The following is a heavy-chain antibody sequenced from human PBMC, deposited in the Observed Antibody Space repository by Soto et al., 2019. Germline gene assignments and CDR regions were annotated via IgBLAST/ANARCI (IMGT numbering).Heavy chain of an antibody. CDR1: GFTVSSNY. CDR2: IYSGGST. V-gene: IGHV3-53*01. CDR3: ARGLLWFGELLKASPLYAFDI. Sequence: VGSLRLSCAASGFTVSSNYMSWVRQAPGKGLEWVSVIYSGGSTYYADSVKGRFTISRDNSKNTLYLQMNSLRAEDTAVYYCARGLLWFGELLKASPLYAFDIWGQGTMVTVSS. J-gene: IGHJ3*02. D-gene: IGHD3-10*01.